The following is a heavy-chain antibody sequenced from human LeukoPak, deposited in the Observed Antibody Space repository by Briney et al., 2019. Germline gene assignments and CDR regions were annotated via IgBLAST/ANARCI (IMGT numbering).Heavy chain of an antibody. V-gene: IGHV1-18*01. CDR2: ISAYNGNT. D-gene: IGHD3-22*01. CDR3: AFSYYYDSSGYSIQ. Sequence: ASVKDSCKASGYTFTSHGIRWVRQAPGLGLEWMGWISAYNGNTNYAQKLQGRVTMTTDTSTSTAYMELRSLRSDDTAVYYCAFSYYYDSSGYSIQWGQGTLVTVSS. CDR1: GYTFTSHG. J-gene: IGHJ4*02.